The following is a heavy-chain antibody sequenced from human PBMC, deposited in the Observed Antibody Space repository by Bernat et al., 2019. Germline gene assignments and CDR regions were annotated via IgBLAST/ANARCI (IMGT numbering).Heavy chain of an antibody. CDR3: TTGWDYYFDF. J-gene: IGHJ4*02. CDR2: IKRQSEGGAT. CDR1: DSTINNAW. Sequence: EVQLVESGGGLVKPGESLRLSCAASDSTINNAWMNWVRQAPGKGLEWVGRIKRQSEGGATDFAAPVKGRFTISRDDSKSTVYLQMSSLKTEDTTVYYCTTGWDYYFDFWGQGTLVTVSS. V-gene: IGHV3-15*07. D-gene: IGHD1-26*01.